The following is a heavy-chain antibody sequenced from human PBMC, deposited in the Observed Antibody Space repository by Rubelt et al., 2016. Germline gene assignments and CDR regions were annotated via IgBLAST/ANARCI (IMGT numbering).Heavy chain of an antibody. J-gene: IGHJ6*02. CDR1: GFTLSSYW. D-gene: IGHD4-11*01. CDR2: INSDGSST. V-gene: IGHV3-74*01. CDR3: ARKEGPTDHYYYGMDV. Sequence: GGGLVQPGGSLRLSCVASGFTLSSYWMHWVRQAPGKGLVWVSRINSDGSSTSYADSVKGRFTISRDNAKNTVFLQMNSLRAEDTAVYYCARKEGPTDHYYYGMDVWGRGTTVTVSS.